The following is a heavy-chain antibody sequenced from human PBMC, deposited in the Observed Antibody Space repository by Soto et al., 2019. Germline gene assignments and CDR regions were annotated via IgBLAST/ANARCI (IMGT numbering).Heavy chain of an antibody. J-gene: IGHJ6*03. Sequence: QLQLQESGPGLVKPSETLSLTCTVSGGSISSSSYYWGWIRQPPGKGLEWIGSIYYSGSTYYNPSLKSRVTISVDTSKNQFSLKLSSVTAADTAVYYCARPPLYGYMDVWGKGTTVTVSS. V-gene: IGHV4-39*01. CDR1: GGSISSSSYY. D-gene: IGHD3-10*01. CDR2: IYYSGST. CDR3: ARPPLYGYMDV.